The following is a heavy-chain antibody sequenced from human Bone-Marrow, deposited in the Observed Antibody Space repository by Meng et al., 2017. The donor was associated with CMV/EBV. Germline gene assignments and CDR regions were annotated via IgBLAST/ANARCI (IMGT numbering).Heavy chain of an antibody. CDR2: ISSSGSTI. D-gene: IGHD2-2*01. Sequence: GESLKISCAASRFTFSDYYMSWIRQAPGKGLEWVSYISSSGSTIYYADSVKGRFTISRDNAKNSLYLQMNSLRAEDTALYYCARRVVPAADDYYGMDVWGQGTTVNGAS. CDR1: RFTFSDYY. CDR3: ARRVVPAADDYYGMDV. V-gene: IGHV3-11*01. J-gene: IGHJ6*02.